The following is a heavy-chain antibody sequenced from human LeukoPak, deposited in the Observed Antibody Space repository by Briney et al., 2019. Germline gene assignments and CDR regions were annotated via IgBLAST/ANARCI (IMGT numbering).Heavy chain of an antibody. CDR1: GFTFSSYG. Sequence: GGSLRLSCTASGFTFSSYGMHWVRQARDKGLEGVALISYDGSNKYYADSVKGRFTIPRDNSKNTLYLQMNSLRAEDTAVYYCAKDLCGGDCQIGGDAFDIWGQGTMVTVSS. J-gene: IGHJ3*02. CDR3: AKDLCGGDCQIGGDAFDI. D-gene: IGHD2-21*02. V-gene: IGHV3-30*18. CDR2: ISYDGSNK.